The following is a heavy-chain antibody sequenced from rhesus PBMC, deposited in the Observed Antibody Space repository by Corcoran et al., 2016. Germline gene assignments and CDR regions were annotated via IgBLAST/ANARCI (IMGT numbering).Heavy chain of an antibody. CDR3: ARVYWQLVDY. CDR2: IYGSGGGT. J-gene: IGHJ4*01. CDR1: GGSISDDYY. Sequence: QVQLQESGPGLVKPSETLSLTCAVSGGSISDDYYWSWIRQHPGKGLEWIGYIYGSGGGTNYNPSLTNRVTISIDTSKNQFSLKLSSVTAADTAVYYCARVYWQLVDYWGQGVLVTVSS. V-gene: IGHV4-106*01. D-gene: IGHD6-13*01.